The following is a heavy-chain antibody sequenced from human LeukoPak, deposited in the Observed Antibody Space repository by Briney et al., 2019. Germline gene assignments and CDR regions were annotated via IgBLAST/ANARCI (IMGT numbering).Heavy chain of an antibody. CDR1: GGSFSGYY. D-gene: IGHD2-15*01. J-gene: IGHJ3*02. CDR2: INHSGST. Sequence: SETLSLTCAVYGGSFSGYYWSWIRQPPGKGLEWIGEINHSGSTNYNPSLKSRVTISVDTSKNQFSLKLSSVTAADTAVYYCASSGSGGAIWGQGTMVTVSS. CDR3: ASSGSGGAI. V-gene: IGHV4-34*01.